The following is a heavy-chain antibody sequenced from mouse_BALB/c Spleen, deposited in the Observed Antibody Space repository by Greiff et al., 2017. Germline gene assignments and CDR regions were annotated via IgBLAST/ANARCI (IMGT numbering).Heavy chain of an antibody. CDR3: ARDTVWSLHYGYAMDY. CDR1: GYSITSDYA. CDR2: ISYSGST. D-gene: IGHD1-1*01. J-gene: IGHJ4*01. Sequence: EVQLQQSGPGLVKPSQSLSLTCTVTGYSITSDYAWNWIRQFPGNKLEWMGYISYSGSTSYNPSLKSRISITRDTSKNQFFLQLNSVTTEDTATYYCARDTVWSLHYGYAMDYWGQGTSVTVSS. V-gene: IGHV3-2*02.